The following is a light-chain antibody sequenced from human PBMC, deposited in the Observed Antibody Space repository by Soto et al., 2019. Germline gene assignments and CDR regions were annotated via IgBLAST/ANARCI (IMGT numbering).Light chain of an antibody. CDR1: QSLSGDY. J-gene: IGKJ2*01. V-gene: IGKV3-20*01. Sequence: EIVLTQSPATLSLSPGERATLSCRASQSLSGDYLAWYQRKPGQPPRLLIYGASNMAAGIPDRFSGSGSGTDFTLTIRRLEPEDFAVYYCQQFGRSSLYTFGQGTKLEIK. CDR3: QQFGRSSLYT. CDR2: GAS.